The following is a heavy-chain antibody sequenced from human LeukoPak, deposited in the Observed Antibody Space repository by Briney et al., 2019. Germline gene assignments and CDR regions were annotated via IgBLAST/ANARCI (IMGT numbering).Heavy chain of an antibody. CDR3: AKDPTMVRGVKFWGYYFDY. CDR2: ISYDGSNK. J-gene: IGHJ4*02. V-gene: IGHV3-30*18. CDR1: GFTFSSYG. Sequence: PGGSLRLSWAASGFTFSSYGMHWVRQAPGKGLEWVAVISYDGSNKYYADSVKGRFTISRDNSKNTLYLQMNSLRAEDTAVYYCAKDPTMVRGVKFWGYYFDYWGQGTLVTVSS. D-gene: IGHD3-10*01.